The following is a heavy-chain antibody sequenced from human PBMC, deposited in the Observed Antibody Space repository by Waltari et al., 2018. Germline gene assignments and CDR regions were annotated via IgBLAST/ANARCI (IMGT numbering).Heavy chain of an antibody. CDR2: ISSSSSYR. CDR3: ARAGIAVAGTFDY. CDR1: GFTFSSYS. V-gene: IGHV3-21*01. Sequence: VQLVESGGGVVQPGGSLRLSCAASGFTFSSYSMNWVRQAPGKGLGWVSSISSSSSYRYYAYSVKGRFTISRDNAKNSLYQQMNSLRAEDTAVYYCARAGIAVAGTFDYWGQGTLVTVSS. D-gene: IGHD6-19*01. J-gene: IGHJ4*02.